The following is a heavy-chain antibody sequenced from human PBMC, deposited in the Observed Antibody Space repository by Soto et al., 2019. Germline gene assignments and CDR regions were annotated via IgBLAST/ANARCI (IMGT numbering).Heavy chain of an antibody. V-gene: IGHV3-11*06. Sequence: GGSLRLSCAASGFTFSDYYMSWIRQAPGKGLEWVSYISSSSSYTNYADSMKGRFTISRDNAKNSLYLQMNSLRAEDTAVYYCAREKSIAVAGSFDYWGQGTLVTVSS. CDR1: GFTFSDYY. CDR2: ISSSSSYT. D-gene: IGHD6-19*01. CDR3: AREKSIAVAGSFDY. J-gene: IGHJ4*02.